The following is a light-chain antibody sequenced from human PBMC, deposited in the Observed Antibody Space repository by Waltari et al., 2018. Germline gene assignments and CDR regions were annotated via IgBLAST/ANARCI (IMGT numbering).Light chain of an antibody. CDR3: QHYVSLPAT. Sequence: EIVLTQSPGTLSWSPGERATLSCRASQSVSRFLAWYQQKPGQAPRLLIYAASSRATGIPDRCSGSGSGTDFSLTISRLEPEDFAMYYCQHYVSLPATFGQGTKVEIK. J-gene: IGKJ1*01. CDR1: QSVSRF. V-gene: IGKV3-20*01. CDR2: AAS.